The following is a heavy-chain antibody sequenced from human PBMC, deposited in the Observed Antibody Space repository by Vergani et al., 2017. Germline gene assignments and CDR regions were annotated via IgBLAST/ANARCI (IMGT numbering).Heavy chain of an antibody. D-gene: IGHD3-9*01. Sequence: QLQLQESGPGLVKPSETLSLTCTVSGGSISSYYWSWLRQPPGQGLEWIGYIYYSGSTNSNPSLKSRVTISVDTSTNQFSLKLSSVTAADTAVYYCARGSAPLRYFDWLLPQPFDYWGQGTLVTVSS. V-gene: IGHV4-59*01. J-gene: IGHJ4*02. CDR2: IYYSGST. CDR3: ARGSAPLRYFDWLLPQPFDY. CDR1: GGSISSYY.